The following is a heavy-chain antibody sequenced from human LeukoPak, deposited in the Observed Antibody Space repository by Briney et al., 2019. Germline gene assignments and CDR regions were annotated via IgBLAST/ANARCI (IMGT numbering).Heavy chain of an antibody. D-gene: IGHD6-6*01. CDR1: GGSISSYY. CDR3: ARGFEQLFPLDY. J-gene: IGHJ4*02. V-gene: IGHV4-59*01. Sequence: SETLSLTCTVSGGSISSYYWSWIRQPPGKGLEWIGYIYYSGSTNYNPSLKSRAAISADTSKNQFSLKLSSVTAADTAVYYCARGFEQLFPLDYWGQGTLVTVSS. CDR2: IYYSGST.